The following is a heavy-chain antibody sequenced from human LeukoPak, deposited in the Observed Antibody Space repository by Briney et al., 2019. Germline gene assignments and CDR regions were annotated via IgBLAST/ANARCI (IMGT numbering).Heavy chain of an antibody. V-gene: IGHV1-18*01. Sequence: GASVKVSCKASGYTFNSHGITWVRQAPGQGLEWMGWISTYNGNTNYAPKLQGRVTMTTDTSTSTAYMDLRSLRSDDTAVYYCARGSIVGATFDYFDYRGQGTLVTVSS. CDR2: ISTYNGNT. J-gene: IGHJ4*02. CDR3: ARGSIVGATFDYFDY. D-gene: IGHD1-26*01. CDR1: GYTFNSHG.